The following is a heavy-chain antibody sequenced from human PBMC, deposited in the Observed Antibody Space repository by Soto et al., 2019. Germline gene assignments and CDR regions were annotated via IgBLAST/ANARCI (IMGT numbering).Heavy chain of an antibody. D-gene: IGHD3-22*01. Sequence: PGGSLRLSCAASGFTFSSYAMSWVRQAPGKGLEWVSAISGSGGSTYYADSVKGRFTISRDNSKNTLYLQMNSLRAEDTAVYYCVRNRWLSLPTLPPSFDYWGQGTLVTVSS. J-gene: IGHJ4*02. CDR3: VRNRWLSLPTLPPSFDY. CDR2: ISGSGGST. CDR1: GFTFSSYA. V-gene: IGHV3-23*01.